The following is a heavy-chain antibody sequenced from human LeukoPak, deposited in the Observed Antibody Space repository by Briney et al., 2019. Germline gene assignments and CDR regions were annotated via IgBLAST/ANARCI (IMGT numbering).Heavy chain of an antibody. Sequence: GGSLRLSCAASGFTFSSYGMHWVRQAPGKGLEWVAFIRYDGSNKYYADSVKGRFTISRDNSKNTLYLQMNSLRAEDTAVYYCAKQWAGELPPVWPHYYYYHMDVWGKGTTVTVSS. V-gene: IGHV3-30*02. J-gene: IGHJ6*03. CDR3: AKQWAGELPPVWPHYYYYHMDV. CDR1: GFTFSSYG. D-gene: IGHD3-10*01. CDR2: IRYDGSNK.